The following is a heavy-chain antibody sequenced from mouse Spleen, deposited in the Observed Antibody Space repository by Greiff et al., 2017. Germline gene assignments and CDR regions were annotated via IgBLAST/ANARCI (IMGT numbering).Heavy chain of an antibody. Sequence: EVQLQESGGDLVKPGGSLKLSCAASGFTFSSYGMSWVRQTPDKRLEWVATISSGGSYTYYPDSVKGRFTISRDNAKNTLYLQMSSLKSEDTAMYYCARQGEGFDYWGQGTTLTVSS. CDR2: ISSGGSYT. CDR1: GFTFSSYG. V-gene: IGHV5-6*01. CDR3: ARQGEGFDY. J-gene: IGHJ2*01.